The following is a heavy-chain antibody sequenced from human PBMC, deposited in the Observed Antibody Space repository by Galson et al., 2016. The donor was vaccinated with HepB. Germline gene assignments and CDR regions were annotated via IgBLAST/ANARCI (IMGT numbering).Heavy chain of an antibody. CDR3: AKGGFRLLDT. J-gene: IGHJ5*02. CDR1: GFTFSTCG. V-gene: IGHV3-30*18. Sequence: SLRLSCAASGFTFSTCGMHWVRQAPGKGLEWVAVISYGGNNKYYADSVKGRFTISRDNSRNTLYLQMNSLRAEDTAVYYCAKGGFRLLDTWGQGTLVTVSS. D-gene: IGHD3-10*01. CDR2: ISYGGNNK.